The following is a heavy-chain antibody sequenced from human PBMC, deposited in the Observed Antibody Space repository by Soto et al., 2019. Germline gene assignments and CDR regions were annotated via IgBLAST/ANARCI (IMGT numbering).Heavy chain of an antibody. J-gene: IGHJ5*02. D-gene: IGHD3-16*01. CDR1: GYTFTGYY. CDR3: AKTSGYDYVWGSSGLDP. V-gene: IGHV3-30*18. CDR2: ISYDGSDK. Sequence: SCKASGYTFTGYYMHCVRQAPEKGLQWVAVISYDGSDKYYADSVKGRFTISRDDSTNTMYLQMNSLRPEDTAVYYCAKTSGYDYVWGSSGLDPWGQGTLVTVSS.